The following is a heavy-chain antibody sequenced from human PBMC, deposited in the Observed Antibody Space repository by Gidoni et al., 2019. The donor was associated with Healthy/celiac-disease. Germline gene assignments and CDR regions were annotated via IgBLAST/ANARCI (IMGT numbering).Heavy chain of an antibody. CDR2: SSGRGGST. V-gene: IGHV3-23*04. J-gene: IGHJ4*02. Sequence: EVQLVESGGGLVQPGGSLRLSCAASGFTFSSYAMSWVRQAPGKGLEWVSASSGRGGSTYYADSVKGRFTISRDNSKNTLYLQMNSLRAEDTAVYYCATLAYDSSDFDYWGQGTLVTVSS. CDR3: ATLAYDSSDFDY. CDR1: GFTFSSYA. D-gene: IGHD3-22*01.